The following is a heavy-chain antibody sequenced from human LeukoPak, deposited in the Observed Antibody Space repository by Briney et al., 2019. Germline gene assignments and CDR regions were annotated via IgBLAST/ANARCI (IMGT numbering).Heavy chain of an antibody. CDR3: AKGGQWLVLSDYFDY. CDR1: GFTFDDYA. J-gene: IGHJ4*02. V-gene: IGHV3-9*01. Sequence: GRSLRLSCAASGFTFDDYAMHWVRQAPGKGLEWVSGISWNSGSIGYADSVKGRFTISRDNAKNSLYLQMNSLRAEDTALYYCAKGGQWLVLSDYFDYWGQGTLVTVSS. D-gene: IGHD6-19*01. CDR2: ISWNSGSI.